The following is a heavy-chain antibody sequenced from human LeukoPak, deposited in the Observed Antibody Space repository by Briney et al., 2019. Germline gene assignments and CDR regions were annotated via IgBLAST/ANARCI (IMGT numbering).Heavy chain of an antibody. CDR1: GFTFSSYW. Sequence: GGSLRLSCAASGFTFSSYWMHWVRQAPGKGPVWVSRVNVHGQGTAYADSVKGRFTISRDNAKNTLSLQMNSLSAEDTAVYYCARSNYDSTTFYYHLDLWGQGTLVTVSS. V-gene: IGHV3-74*01. J-gene: IGHJ5*02. D-gene: IGHD2/OR15-2a*01. CDR2: VNVHGQGT. CDR3: ARSNYDSTTFYYHLDL.